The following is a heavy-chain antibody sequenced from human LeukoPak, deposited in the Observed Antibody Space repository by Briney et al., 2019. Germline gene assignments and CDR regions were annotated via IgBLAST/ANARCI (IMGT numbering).Heavy chain of an antibody. CDR3: ARGRGSYRMY. V-gene: IGHV4-34*01. Sequence: SETLSLTCAVYGGSLSDYYWSWIRQPPGKGLEWIGEINHSGSTNYNPSLKSRVTISVDTSKNQFSLKLSSVTAADTAVYYCARGRGSYRMYWGQGTLVTVSS. J-gene: IGHJ4*02. CDR1: GGSLSDYY. D-gene: IGHD1-26*01. CDR2: INHSGST.